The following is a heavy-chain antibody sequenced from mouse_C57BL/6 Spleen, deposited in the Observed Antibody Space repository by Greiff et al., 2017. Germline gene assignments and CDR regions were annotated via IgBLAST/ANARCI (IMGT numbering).Heavy chain of an antibody. V-gene: IGHV1-15*01. J-gene: IGHJ3*01. D-gene: IGHD2-2*01. Sequence: QVQLQQSGAELVRPGASVTLSCKASGYTFTDYEMHWVKQTPVHGLEWIGAIDPETGGTAYPQKFKGKAILTADKSSSTAYMELRSLTSEDSAVYYCTRRLYYGYDSWFAYWGQGTLVTVSA. CDR1: GYTFTDYE. CDR3: TRRLYYGYDSWFAY. CDR2: IDPETGGT.